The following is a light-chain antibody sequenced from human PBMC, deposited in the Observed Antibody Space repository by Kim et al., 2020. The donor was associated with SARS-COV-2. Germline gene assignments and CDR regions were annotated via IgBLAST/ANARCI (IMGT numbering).Light chain of an antibody. J-gene: IGKJ4*01. V-gene: IGKV1-16*01. Sequence: ASIGDRVTFTCRASQGINNHFAWFQQKSGEAPKSLIYAASTLQGGVPSRFSGSGFGTDFTLTISSLQPEDFATYYCQQYSTFPLTFGGGTKVDIK. CDR2: AAS. CDR3: QQYSTFPLT. CDR1: QGINNH.